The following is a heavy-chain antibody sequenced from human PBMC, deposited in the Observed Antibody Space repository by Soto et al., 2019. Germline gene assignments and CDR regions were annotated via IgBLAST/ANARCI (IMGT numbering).Heavy chain of an antibody. CDR2: IIPIFGTA. CDR3: ARSSGYSYDKYYFDY. Sequence: PSVKVSCKASGGTFSSYAISWVRQAPGQGLEWMGGIIPIFGTANYAQKFQGRVTITADESTSTAYMELSSLRSEDTAVYYCARSSGYSYDKYYFDYWGQGTLVTVSS. V-gene: IGHV1-69*13. J-gene: IGHJ4*02. CDR1: GGTFSSYA. D-gene: IGHD5-18*01.